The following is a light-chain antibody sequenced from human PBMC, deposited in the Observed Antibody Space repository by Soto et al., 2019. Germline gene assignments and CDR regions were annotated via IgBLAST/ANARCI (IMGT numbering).Light chain of an antibody. CDR1: SSNIGAGYD. Sequence: QSVLTQPPSVSGAPGQRVTISCTGSSSNIGAGYDVHWYQQLPGPAPKLLIYGNSKRPSGVPDRFSGSKSGTSASLAITGLQAEDEADYYCQSYDSSLSGSYVFGTGTELTVL. V-gene: IGLV1-40*01. CDR2: GNS. J-gene: IGLJ1*01. CDR3: QSYDSSLSGSYV.